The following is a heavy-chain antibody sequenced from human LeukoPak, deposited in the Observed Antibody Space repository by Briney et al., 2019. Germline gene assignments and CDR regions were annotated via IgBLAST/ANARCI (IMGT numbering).Heavy chain of an antibody. CDR2: VNHSGST. V-gene: IGHV4-34*01. CDR3: ARGGGYCSGGSCYDDY. CDR1: GGSFSGYY. J-gene: IGHJ4*02. D-gene: IGHD2-15*01. Sequence: SETLSLTCAVYGGSFSGYYWSWIRQPPRKGLEWIGEVNHSGSTNYNPSLKGRVTISVDTSKNQFSLKLSSVTAADTAVYYCARGGGYCSGGSCYDDYWGQGTLVTVSS.